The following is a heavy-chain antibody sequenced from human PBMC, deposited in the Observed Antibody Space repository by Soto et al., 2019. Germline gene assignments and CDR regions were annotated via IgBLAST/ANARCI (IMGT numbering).Heavy chain of an antibody. CDR2: IIPHVDAA. Sequence: SVKVSCKASGGTFDNYAISWVRQAPGQGLEWVGGIIPHVDAANYAQKFQGRVTIAADESAGTAYIALSRLTSEDTAVYYCAKGAFYDASSAYATPVVYYNYFGLDDCGQGTTVTVSS. V-gene: IGHV1-69*13. D-gene: IGHD3-22*01. CDR3: AKGAFYDASSAYATPVVYYNYFGLDD. CDR1: GGTFDNYA. J-gene: IGHJ6*02.